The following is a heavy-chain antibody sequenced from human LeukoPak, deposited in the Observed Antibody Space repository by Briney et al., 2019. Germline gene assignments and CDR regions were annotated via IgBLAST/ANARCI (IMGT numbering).Heavy chain of an antibody. V-gene: IGHV4-59*01. CDR3: ARGTIIPGQIDY. CDR2: IYYSGST. D-gene: IGHD1-14*01. CDR1: GGSIRGYF. Sequence: SETLSLTCTVSGGSIRGYFWTWIRQPPGKGLEWIGYIYYSGSTNYNPSLKSRVTISVDTSKNQFSLKLSSVTAADTAVYYCARGTIIPGQIDYWGQGTPVTVSS. J-gene: IGHJ4*02.